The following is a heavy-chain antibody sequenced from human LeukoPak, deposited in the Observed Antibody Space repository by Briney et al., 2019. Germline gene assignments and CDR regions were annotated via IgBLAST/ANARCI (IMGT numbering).Heavy chain of an antibody. CDR2: IKQDGSEK. CDR3: ARYIVLMVYATTNWFDP. Sequence: PGGSLRLSCAASGFTFSSYAMSWVRQAPGKGLEWVANIKQDGSEKYYVDSVKGRFTISRDNAKNSLYLQMNSLRAEDTAVYYCARYIVLMVYATTNWFDPWGQGTLVTVSS. J-gene: IGHJ5*02. CDR1: GFTFSSYA. D-gene: IGHD2-8*01. V-gene: IGHV3-7*03.